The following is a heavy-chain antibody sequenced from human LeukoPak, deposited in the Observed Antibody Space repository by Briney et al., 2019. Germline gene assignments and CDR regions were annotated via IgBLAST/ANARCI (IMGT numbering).Heavy chain of an antibody. V-gene: IGHV3-48*03. CDR1: GFPFSTYE. Sequence: GGSLRLSCAASGFPFSTYEMNWVRHAPGKGLEWVSYINSRGNTKHYSDSVKGRFTVSRDNAKNSLYLQMNSLRAEDTAMYYCARDQNWSPDWWGQGTLVTVSS. J-gene: IGHJ4*02. CDR3: ARDQNWSPDW. D-gene: IGHD1-1*01. CDR2: INSRGNTK.